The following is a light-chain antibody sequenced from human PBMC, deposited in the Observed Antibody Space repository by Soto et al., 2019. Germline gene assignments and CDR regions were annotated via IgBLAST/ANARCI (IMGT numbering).Light chain of an antibody. CDR2: DVS. CDR3: QQYHSYSSWT. Sequence: DIQMTQSPSTLSASVGDRVTITCRASQSISFYLAWYQQKSGKAPKVLIYDVSTLESGVPSRFSGSGSGTEFTLTISSLQPDDFATYYCQQYHSYSSWTFGQGTKVDIK. V-gene: IGKV1-5*01. CDR1: QSISFY. J-gene: IGKJ1*01.